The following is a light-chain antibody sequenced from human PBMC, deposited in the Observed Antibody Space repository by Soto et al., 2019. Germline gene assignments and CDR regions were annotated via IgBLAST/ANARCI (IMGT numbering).Light chain of an antibody. V-gene: IGKV1-33*01. CDR1: HHVSKY. J-gene: IGKJ2*01. CDR3: QHHDVAPHT. Sequence: DIQMTQSPSSLSASVGDRVSITCQASHHVSKYLTWYQQKPGKAPNLLIYDVSKLKTGVASRFSGSGSGTQFTLTITNLQPEDFATYYCQHHDVAPHTFGQGTRLDIK. CDR2: DVS.